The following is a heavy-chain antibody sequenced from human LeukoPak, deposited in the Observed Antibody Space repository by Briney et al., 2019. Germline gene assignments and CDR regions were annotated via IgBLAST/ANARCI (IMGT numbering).Heavy chain of an antibody. J-gene: IGHJ4*02. CDR2: IYPGDSDT. CDR3: ARQRSGSYFPDLYDY. Sequence: GESLKISCKGSGYSFSSYWIVWVRRMPGKGLEWMGIIYPGDSDTRYSPSFQGQVTISADKSISTSYLQWSSLKASDTAMYYCARQRSGSYFPDLYDYWGQGTLVTVSS. D-gene: IGHD1-26*01. CDR1: GYSFSSYW. V-gene: IGHV5-51*01.